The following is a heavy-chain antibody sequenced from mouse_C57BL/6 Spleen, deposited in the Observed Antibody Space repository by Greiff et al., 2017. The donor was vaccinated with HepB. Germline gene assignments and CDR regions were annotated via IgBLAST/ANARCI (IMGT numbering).Heavy chain of an antibody. D-gene: IGHD2-4*01. CDR1: GYAFSSSW. V-gene: IGHV1-82*01. CDR3: ARGSYDYVGY. J-gene: IGHJ2*01. Sequence: QVQLQQSGPELVKPGASVKISCKASGYAFSSSWMNWVKQRPGKGLEWIGRIYPGDGDTNYNGKFKGKATLTADKSSSTAYMQLSSLTSEDSAVYFCARGSYDYVGYWGQGTTLIVSS. CDR2: IYPGDGDT.